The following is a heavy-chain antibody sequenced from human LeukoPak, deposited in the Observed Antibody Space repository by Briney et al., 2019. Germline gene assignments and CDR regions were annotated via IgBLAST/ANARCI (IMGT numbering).Heavy chain of an antibody. CDR3: ACTYCGADCSEVERFFDY. Sequence: SETLSFTCTVSGGSISSYYWSWIRHPPGKGLEWIGYIYYSGSTNYNPSLKSRVTISVHTSKNQFSLKLSSVTAADTAVYYCACTYCGADCSEVERFFDYWGQGNLVSVSS. CDR1: GGSISSYY. J-gene: IGHJ4*02. D-gene: IGHD2-21*02. V-gene: IGHV4-59*08. CDR2: IYYSGST.